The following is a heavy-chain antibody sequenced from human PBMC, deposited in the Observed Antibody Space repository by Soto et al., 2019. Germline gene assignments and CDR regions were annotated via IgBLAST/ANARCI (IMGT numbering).Heavy chain of an antibody. CDR1: GYTFTSYG. J-gene: IGHJ6*02. D-gene: IGHD2-21*02. CDR3: AVGSVRVTASPSDYYYGMDV. V-gene: IGHV1-18*01. Sequence: QVQLVQSGAEVKKPGASVKVSCKASGYTFTSYGISWVRQAPGQGLEWMGWISAYNGNTNYAQKRQGRVPLTTDTSTSTAYMALRSLRSDDTAVYYCAVGSVRVTASPSDYYYGMDVWGQGTTVTVSS. CDR2: ISAYNGNT.